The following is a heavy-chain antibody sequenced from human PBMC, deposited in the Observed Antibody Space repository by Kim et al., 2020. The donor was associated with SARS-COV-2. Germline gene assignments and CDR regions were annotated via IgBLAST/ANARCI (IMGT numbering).Heavy chain of an antibody. CDR1: GGSFSGYY. J-gene: IGHJ5*02. D-gene: IGHD6-13*01. CDR3: ARASSSWLRGWFDP. CDR2: INHSGST. V-gene: IGHV4-34*01. Sequence: SETLSLTCAVYGGSFSGYYWSWIRQPPGKGLEWIGEINHSGSTNYNPSLKSRVTISVDTSKNQFSLKLSSVTAADTAVYYCARASSSWLRGWFDPWGQGTLVTVSS.